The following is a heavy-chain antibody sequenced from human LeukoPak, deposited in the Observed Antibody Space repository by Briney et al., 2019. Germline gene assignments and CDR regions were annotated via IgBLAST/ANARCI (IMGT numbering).Heavy chain of an antibody. CDR2: ISGSGGST. J-gene: IGHJ4*02. CDR1: GFTFSSYA. V-gene: IGHV3-23*01. CDR3: AKDRPIGFGELLPYYFDY. Sequence: GGSLRLSCAASGFTFSSYAMSWVRQAPGKGLEWVSAISGSGGSTYYADSVKGRFTISRDNSKNTLYLQMNSLRAEDTAVYYCAKDRPIGFGELLPYYFDYWGQGTLVTVSS. D-gene: IGHD3-10*01.